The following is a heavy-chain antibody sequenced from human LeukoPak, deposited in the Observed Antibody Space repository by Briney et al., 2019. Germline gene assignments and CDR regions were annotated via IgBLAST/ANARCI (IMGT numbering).Heavy chain of an antibody. D-gene: IGHD6-19*01. Sequence: SETLSLTCAVYGGSFSGYYWSWIRQPPGKGLEWIGEINHSGSTNYNPSLKSRVTISVDTSKNQFSLKLSSVTAADTAVYYCARARQQWLGGYYFDYWGQGTLVTVSS. J-gene: IGHJ4*02. CDR3: ARARQQWLGGYYFDY. CDR1: GGSFSGYY. CDR2: INHSGST. V-gene: IGHV4-34*01.